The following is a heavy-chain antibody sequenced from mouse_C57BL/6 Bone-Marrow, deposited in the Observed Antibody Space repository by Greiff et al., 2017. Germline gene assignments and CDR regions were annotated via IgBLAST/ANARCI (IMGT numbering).Heavy chain of an antibody. V-gene: IGHV1-18*01. D-gene: IGHD2-3*01. CDR1: GYTFTDYN. Sequence: VQLQQSGPELVKPGASVKIPCKASGYTFTDYNMDWVKQSHGKSLEWIGDINPNNGGTIYNQKFKGKATLTVDKSSSTAYMELRSLTSEDTAVYYCARPGWLLPYWYFDVWGTGTTVTVSS. CDR2: INPNNGGT. J-gene: IGHJ1*03. CDR3: ARPGWLLPYWYFDV.